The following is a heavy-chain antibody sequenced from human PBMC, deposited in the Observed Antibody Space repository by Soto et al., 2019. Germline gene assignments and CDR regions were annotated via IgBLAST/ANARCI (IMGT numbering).Heavy chain of an antibody. CDR3: ARHYSGYYDAFDI. CDR1: GGSISSGDYY. Sequence: SETLSLTCTVSGGSISSGDYYWSWIRQPPGKGLEWIGYIYYSGSTYYNPSLKSRVTISVDTSKNQFSLKLSSVTAADTAVYYCARHYSGYYDAFDIWGQGTMVTVSS. V-gene: IGHV4-30-4*01. CDR2: IYYSGST. J-gene: IGHJ3*02. D-gene: IGHD3-22*01.